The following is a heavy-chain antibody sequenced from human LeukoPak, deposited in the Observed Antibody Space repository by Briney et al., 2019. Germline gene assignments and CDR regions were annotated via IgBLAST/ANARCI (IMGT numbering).Heavy chain of an antibody. Sequence: SETLSLTCTVSGGSISSGSYYWSWIRQPAGKELEWIGRIYTSGSTNYNPSLKSRVTISVDTSKNQFSLKLSSVTAADTAVYYCARATMVVPAATEVYYYYYMDVRGKGTTVTVSS. D-gene: IGHD2-2*01. CDR2: IYTSGST. CDR1: GGSISSGSYY. CDR3: ARATMVVPAATEVYYYYYMDV. J-gene: IGHJ6*03. V-gene: IGHV4-61*02.